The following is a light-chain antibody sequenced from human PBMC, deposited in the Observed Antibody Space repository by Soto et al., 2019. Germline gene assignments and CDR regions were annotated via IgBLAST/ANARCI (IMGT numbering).Light chain of an antibody. V-gene: IGLV1-40*01. CDR1: SSNIGAGYD. CDR3: QSYDSSMSGVE. CDR2: GNS. Sequence: QSVLAQPPSVSGAPGQRVTISCTGSSSNIGAGYDVHWYQQLPGTAPKLLIYGNSNRPSGVPDRFSGSQSGTPASLAITGLQAEDEADYYCQSYDSSMSGVEFGGGTKVTVL. J-gene: IGLJ2*01.